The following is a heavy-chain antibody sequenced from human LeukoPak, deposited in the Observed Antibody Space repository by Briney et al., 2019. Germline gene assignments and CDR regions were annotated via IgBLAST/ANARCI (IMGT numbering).Heavy chain of an antibody. CDR2: ISYDGSNK. Sequence: GGSLRLSCAASGFTFSSYAMHWVRQAPGKGLEWVAVISYDGSNKYYADFVKGRFTISRDNSKNTLYLQMNSLRAEDTAVYYCAREQVTSCFDYWGQGTLVTVSS. J-gene: IGHJ4*02. V-gene: IGHV3-30-3*01. D-gene: IGHD2-2*01. CDR3: AREQVTSCFDY. CDR1: GFTFSSYA.